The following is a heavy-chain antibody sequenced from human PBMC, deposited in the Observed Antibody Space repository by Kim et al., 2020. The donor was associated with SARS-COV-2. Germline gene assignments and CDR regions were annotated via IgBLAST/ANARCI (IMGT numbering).Heavy chain of an antibody. CDR2: IKQDGSEK. Sequence: GGSLRLSCAASGFTFSSYWMSWVRQAPGKGLEWVANIKQDGSEKYYVDSVKGRFTISRDNAKNSLYLQMNILRPEDTAVYYCARVKPPYYDFCSGYYDAWYLDDWGQGTLVTVSS. V-gene: IGHV3-7*03. D-gene: IGHD3-3*01. CDR3: ARVKPPYYDFCSGYYDAWYLDD. J-gene: IGHJ4*02. CDR1: GFTFSSYW.